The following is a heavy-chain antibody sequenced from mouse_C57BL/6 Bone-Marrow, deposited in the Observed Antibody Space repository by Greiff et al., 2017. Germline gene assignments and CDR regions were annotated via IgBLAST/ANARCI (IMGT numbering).Heavy chain of an antibody. D-gene: IGHD1-1*01. CDR3: ARGRFTTVDYFDY. CDR2: INPNNGGT. V-gene: IGHV1-26*01. J-gene: IGHJ2*01. Sequence: VQLQQSGPELVKPGASVKISCKASGYTFTDYYMNWVKQSHGKSLEWIGDINPNNGGTSYNQKFKGKATLTVDKSSSTAYMELRSLTSEDSAVYYCARGRFTTVDYFDYWGQGTTLTVSS. CDR1: GYTFTDYY.